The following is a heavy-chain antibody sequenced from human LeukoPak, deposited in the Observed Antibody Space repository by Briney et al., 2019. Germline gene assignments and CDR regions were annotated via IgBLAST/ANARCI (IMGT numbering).Heavy chain of an antibody. V-gene: IGHV3-23*01. J-gene: IGHJ4*02. D-gene: IGHD3-22*01. CDR1: GFTFSSYA. Sequence: SGGSLRLSCAASGFTFSSYAMSWVRQAPGKGLEWVSAISGSGGSTYYADSVKGRFTISRDNSKNTLYLQVNSLRAEDTAVYYCAKCWYYDSSGYYYFDYWGQGTLVTVSS. CDR3: AKCWYYDSSGYYYFDY. CDR2: ISGSGGST.